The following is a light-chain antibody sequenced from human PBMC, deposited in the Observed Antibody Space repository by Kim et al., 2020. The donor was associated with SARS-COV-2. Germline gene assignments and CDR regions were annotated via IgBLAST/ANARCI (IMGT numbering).Light chain of an antibody. CDR3: HQYNGWPTGDT. CDR1: ESISNN. V-gene: IGKV3-15*01. J-gene: IGKJ2*01. Sequence: EIVMMQSPATLSVSPGERATLSCRASESISNNLAWYQHKPGQAPRLLIYGASTRATGIPARFSGSGSGTDFTLTVSSLQSEDFAVYYCHQYNGWPTGDTFGQGTKLEI. CDR2: GAS.